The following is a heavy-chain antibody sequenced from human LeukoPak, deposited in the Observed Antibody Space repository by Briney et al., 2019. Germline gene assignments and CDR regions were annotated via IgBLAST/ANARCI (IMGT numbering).Heavy chain of an antibody. CDR2: IYTSGST. CDR3: ARDNYYDTSGYFDH. Sequence: PSQTLSLTCTVSGGSISSGSYYWSWIRQPGGKGLEWIGRIYTSGSTTYNPSLKSRVTISVDTSKNQFSLKLSSVSAADTAVYYCARDNYYDTSGYFDHWGQGTLVTVSS. CDR1: GGSISSGSYY. J-gene: IGHJ4*02. D-gene: IGHD3-22*01. V-gene: IGHV4-61*02.